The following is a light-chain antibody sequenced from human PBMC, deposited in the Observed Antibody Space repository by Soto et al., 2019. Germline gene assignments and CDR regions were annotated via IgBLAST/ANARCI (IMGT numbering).Light chain of an antibody. CDR3: QQYNNWWT. V-gene: IGKV3-15*01. CDR1: QSVSNN. Sequence: EIVMTQSPATLSVSPGERATLSCRASQSVSNNLAWYQKKPGQAPRLLIYGASTRATGIPARFSGSGSGTEFTITISSLQSEYVAVYYCQQYNNWWTFGQGTRVEIK. J-gene: IGKJ1*01. CDR2: GAS.